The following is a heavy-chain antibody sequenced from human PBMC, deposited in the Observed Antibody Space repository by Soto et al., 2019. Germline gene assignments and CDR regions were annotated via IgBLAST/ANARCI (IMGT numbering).Heavy chain of an antibody. Sequence: VVSLRLSCAASGFTFDTYSMNWVRQAPGKGLEWVSYISSISSNIYYADSVKGRFTISRDNAKNSLYLQMNSLRDEDTAVYYCAREIDYYDSSGYYTSVHHAFDIWGQGTMVTVSS. CDR3: AREIDYYDSSGYYTSVHHAFDI. V-gene: IGHV3-48*02. D-gene: IGHD3-22*01. CDR2: ISSISSNI. CDR1: GFTFDTYS. J-gene: IGHJ3*02.